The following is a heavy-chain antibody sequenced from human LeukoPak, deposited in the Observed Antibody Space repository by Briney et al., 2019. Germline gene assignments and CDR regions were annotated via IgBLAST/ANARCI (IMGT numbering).Heavy chain of an antibody. CDR2: INPNSGGT. J-gene: IGHJ6*02. CDR3: ASCNWNYYYGMDV. CDR1: GYTFTGYY. V-gene: IGHV1-2*06. D-gene: IGHD1-20*01. Sequence: ASVKVSCKASGYTFTGYYMHWVRQAPGQGLEWMGRINPNSGGTNYAQKFQGRVTMTRDTSISTAYMELSRLRSDDTAVYYCASCNWNYYYGMDVWGQGTTVTVSS.